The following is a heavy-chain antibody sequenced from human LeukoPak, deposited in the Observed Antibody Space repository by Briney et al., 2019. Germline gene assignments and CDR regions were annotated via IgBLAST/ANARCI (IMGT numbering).Heavy chain of an antibody. V-gene: IGHV3-74*01. J-gene: IGHJ4*02. Sequence: GGSLRLSCAASGFTFSGYWMHWVRQAPGKGLEWVSRIYTDGSRTNYADSVWGRFTISRDNAKNTLYLQLDSLRAEDTAVYYCARGDHVGYFLDYWGQGTLVTVSS. D-gene: IGHD1-26*01. CDR2: IYTDGSRT. CDR1: GFTFSGYW. CDR3: ARGDHVGYFLDY.